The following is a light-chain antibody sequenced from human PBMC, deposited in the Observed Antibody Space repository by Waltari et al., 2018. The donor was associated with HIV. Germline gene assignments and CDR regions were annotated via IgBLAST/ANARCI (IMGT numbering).Light chain of an antibody. Sequence: EIVMTQSPATLSVSPGGRATLSCRATQSIARNLAWYQQKPGQAPRFLIDGASTRATGIPARFSGSGSWTEFTLTISNLQSEDFAVYYCQQYNNWPPWTFGQGTKVEI. CDR1: QSIARN. CDR3: QQYNNWPPWT. CDR2: GAS. J-gene: IGKJ1*01. V-gene: IGKV3-15*01.